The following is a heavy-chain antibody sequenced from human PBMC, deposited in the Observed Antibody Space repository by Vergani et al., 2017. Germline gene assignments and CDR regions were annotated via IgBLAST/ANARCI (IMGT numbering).Heavy chain of an antibody. V-gene: IGHV1-69*01. Sequence: QVQLVQSGAEVKKPGSSVKVSCKASVGTFSSYAISWVRQAPGQGLEWMGGIIPIFGTANYAQKFQGRVTITADESTSTAYMELSSLRSEDTAVYYCARDLLSRAAAAGTGYWFDPWGQGTLVTVSS. D-gene: IGHD6-13*01. CDR2: IIPIFGTA. J-gene: IGHJ5*02. CDR1: VGTFSSYA. CDR3: ARDLLSRAAAAGTGYWFDP.